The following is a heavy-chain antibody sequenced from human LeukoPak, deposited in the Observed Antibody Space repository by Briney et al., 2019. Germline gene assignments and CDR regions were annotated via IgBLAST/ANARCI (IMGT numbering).Heavy chain of an antibody. CDR3: ARGPYYYDSSGYYYVDDY. D-gene: IGHD3-22*01. CDR1: GFTFDDYG. Sequence: PGGSLRLSCAASGFTFDDYGMSWVRQAPGKGLEWVSGMNWDGGSTGYADSVKGRFTISRDNAKNSLYLQMNSLRAEDTALYYCARGPYYYDSSGYYYVDDYWGQGTLVTVSS. J-gene: IGHJ4*02. CDR2: MNWDGGST. V-gene: IGHV3-20*04.